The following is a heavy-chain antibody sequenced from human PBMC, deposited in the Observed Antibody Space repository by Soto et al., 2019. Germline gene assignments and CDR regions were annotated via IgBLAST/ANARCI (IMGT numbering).Heavy chain of an antibody. CDR3: ARYRLLNWNFDY. D-gene: IGHD1-1*01. J-gene: IGHJ4*02. CDR1: GFTFSDYY. V-gene: IGHV3-11*01. Sequence: GGSLRLSCAASGFTFSDYYMSWIRQAPGKGLEWVSYISSSGSTIYYADSVKGRFTISRDNAKNSLYLQMNSLRAEDMAVYYCARYRLLNWNFDYWGQGTLVTVSS. CDR2: ISSSGSTI.